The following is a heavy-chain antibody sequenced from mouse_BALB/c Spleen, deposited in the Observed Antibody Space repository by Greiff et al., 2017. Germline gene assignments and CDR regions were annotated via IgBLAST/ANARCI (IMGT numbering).Heavy chain of an antibody. J-gene: IGHJ3*01. CDR2: ISDGGSYT. CDR1: GFTFSDYY. CDR3: ARGEGAWFAY. Sequence: EVQLVESGGGLVKPGGSLKLSCAASGFTFSDYYMNWVRQTPEKRLEWVATISDGGSYTYYPDSVKGRFTISRDNAKNNLYLQMSRLKSEDTAMYYCARGEGAWFAYWGQGTLVTVSA. D-gene: IGHD3-3*01. V-gene: IGHV5-4*02.